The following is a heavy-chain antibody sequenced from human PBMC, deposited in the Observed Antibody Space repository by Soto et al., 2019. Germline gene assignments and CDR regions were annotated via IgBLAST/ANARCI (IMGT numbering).Heavy chain of an antibody. J-gene: IGHJ3*02. Sequence: QVQLVQSGAEVKKPGASVKVSCKASGYTFTSYGISWVRQAPGHGLEWMGWISAYNGNTNYAQKLQGRVTMTTDTSTSTAYMELRSLRSDDTAVYYCARSIIGYCSGGSCYAYFDNWGQGTMVTVSS. CDR2: ISAYNGNT. CDR1: GYTFTSYG. V-gene: IGHV1-18*01. CDR3: ARSIIGYCSGGSCYAYFDN. D-gene: IGHD2-15*01.